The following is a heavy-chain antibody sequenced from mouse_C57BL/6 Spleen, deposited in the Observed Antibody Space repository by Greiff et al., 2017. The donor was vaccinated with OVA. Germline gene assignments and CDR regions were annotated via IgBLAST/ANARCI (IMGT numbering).Heavy chain of an antibody. D-gene: IGHD1-1*01. V-gene: IGHV1-82*01. CDR3: ARSGSYYYGSSYDYFDY. Sequence: VQLKQSGPELVKPGASVKISCKASGYAFSSSWMNWVKQRPGKGLEWIGRIYPGDGDTNYNGKFKGKATLTADKSSSTAYMQLSSLTSEDSAVYSCARSGSYYYGSSYDYFDYRGQGTTLTVSS. CDR1: GYAFSSSW. J-gene: IGHJ2*01. CDR2: IYPGDGDT.